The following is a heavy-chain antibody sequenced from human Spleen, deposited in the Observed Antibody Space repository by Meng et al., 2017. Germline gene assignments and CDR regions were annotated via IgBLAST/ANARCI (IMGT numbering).Heavy chain of an antibody. CDR1: GGSFSDYY. Sequence: SQTLSLTCVVSGGSFSDYYRSWIRQPPGKGLEWSGEINHGGSTNNNPSLESRATISVDTSQNNLSLKLRSLTAAASAVYYCASAPTTMAHDFDYWGQGTLVTVSS. CDR2: INHGGST. D-gene: IGHD4-11*01. J-gene: IGHJ4*02. CDR3: ASAPTTMAHDFDY. V-gene: IGHV4-34*04.